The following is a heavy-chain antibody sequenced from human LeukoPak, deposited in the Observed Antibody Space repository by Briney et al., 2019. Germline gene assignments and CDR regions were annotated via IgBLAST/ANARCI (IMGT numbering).Heavy chain of an antibody. CDR3: ARGGDYGDYSRY. CDR1: GLTFDDYG. V-gene: IGHV3-20*04. D-gene: IGHD4-17*01. Sequence: GGSLRLSCAASGLTFDDYGMSWVRQAPGKGLEWVSGINWSGGSTAYADSVKGRCTISRDNAKNSMYLQMNSLRAEDTALYYCARGGDYGDYSRYWGQGTLVTVSS. J-gene: IGHJ4*02. CDR2: INWSGGST.